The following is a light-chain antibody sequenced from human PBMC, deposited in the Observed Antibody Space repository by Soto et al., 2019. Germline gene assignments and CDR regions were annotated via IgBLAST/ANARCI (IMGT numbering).Light chain of an antibody. CDR3: HQRSNWPRT. Sequence: EVVMTQSPATLSVSPGERATLSCRASQSVKVHLAWYQQTPGRSPRLLMHTASSRATGIPARFSGSGSGTEFTLTISSLQSEDFAFYFCHQRSNWPRTFGGGTKVDIK. V-gene: IGKV3-15*01. CDR1: QSVKVH. J-gene: IGKJ4*01. CDR2: TAS.